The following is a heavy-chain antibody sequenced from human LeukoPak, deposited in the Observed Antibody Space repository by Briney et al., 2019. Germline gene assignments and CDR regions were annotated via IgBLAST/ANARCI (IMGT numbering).Heavy chain of an antibody. Sequence: GESLKISCKGSGYSFTSYWIGWVRQMPGKGLEWMGIIYPGDSVTRYSPSFQGQVTISADKSISTAYLQWSSLKASDTAMYYCARQTFYDSSGYNPFDPWGQGTLVTVSS. CDR1: GYSFTSYW. CDR3: ARQTFYDSSGYNPFDP. V-gene: IGHV5-51*01. CDR2: IYPGDSVT. D-gene: IGHD3-22*01. J-gene: IGHJ5*02.